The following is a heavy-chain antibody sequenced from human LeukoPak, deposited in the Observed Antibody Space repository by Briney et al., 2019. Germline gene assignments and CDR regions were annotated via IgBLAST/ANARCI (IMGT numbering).Heavy chain of an antibody. CDR2: INHSGST. CDR3: ARGYHFWSGYGQLGFDP. J-gene: IGHJ5*02. CDR1: GGSFSGYY. Sequence: PSETLSLTCAVYGGSFSGYYWSWIRQPPGKGLEWIGEINHSGSTNYNPSLKSRVTISVDTSKNQFSLKLSSVTAADTAVYYCARGYHFWSGYGQLGFDPWGQGTLVTVSS. V-gene: IGHV4-34*01. D-gene: IGHD3-3*01.